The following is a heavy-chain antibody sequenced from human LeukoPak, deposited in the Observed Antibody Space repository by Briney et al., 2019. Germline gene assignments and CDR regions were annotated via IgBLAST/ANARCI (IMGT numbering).Heavy chain of an antibody. CDR1: GFTFSSYA. V-gene: IGHV3-53*01. D-gene: IGHD2-15*01. J-gene: IGHJ4*02. CDR3: ARGPASPWYFDY. Sequence: GGSLRLSCAASGFTFSSYAMSWVRQAPGKGLEWVSVIYSGGNTYYADSVKGRFTISRDNSKNTLYLQMNSLRAEDTAVYFCARGPASPWYFDYWGQGTLVTVSS. CDR2: IYSGGNT.